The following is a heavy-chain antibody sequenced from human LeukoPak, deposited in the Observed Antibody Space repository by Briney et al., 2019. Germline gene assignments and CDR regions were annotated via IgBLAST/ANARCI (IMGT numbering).Heavy chain of an antibody. CDR2: IRYDGSNE. V-gene: IGHV3-30*02. CDR3: ANAIVGAPSGAY. CDR1: GFTFSTYA. Sequence: PGGSLRLSCAASGFTFSTYAMHWVRQAPGKGLEWVAFIRYDGSNEYYAGSVKGRFTISRDNSKNTLYLQMSSLRAEDTAVYYCANAIVGAPSGAYWGQGTLVTVSS. J-gene: IGHJ4*02. D-gene: IGHD1-26*01.